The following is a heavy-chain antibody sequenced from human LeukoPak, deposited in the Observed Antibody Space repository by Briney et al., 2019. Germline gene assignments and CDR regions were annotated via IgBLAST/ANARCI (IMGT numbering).Heavy chain of an antibody. CDR1: GFTFSSYW. D-gene: IGHD1-26*01. Sequence: GGSLRLSCAASGFTFSSYWMHWVRQAPGKGLVWVSRINSDGSSTSYADSVKGRFTTSRDNAKNTLYLQMNSLRVEDTAVYYCARVGATAGLGYWGQGTLVTVSS. CDR3: ARVGATAGLGY. J-gene: IGHJ4*02. V-gene: IGHV3-74*01. CDR2: INSDGSST.